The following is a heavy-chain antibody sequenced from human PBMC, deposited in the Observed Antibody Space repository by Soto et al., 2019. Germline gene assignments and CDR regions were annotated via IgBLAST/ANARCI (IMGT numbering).Heavy chain of an antibody. CDR2: ISGSGGST. D-gene: IGHD5-18*01. J-gene: IGHJ4*02. Sequence: PGGALRLSCAASGFTFSSYAMSWVRQAPGKGLEWVSAISGSGGSTDYVDSVKGRSNIPRDNSKNTLYLQINSLRAQDTAVYYCAKVQACSYGPVAYFGYWGQGTLVTVSS. CDR1: GFTFSSYA. V-gene: IGHV3-23*01. CDR3: AKVQACSYGPVAYFGY.